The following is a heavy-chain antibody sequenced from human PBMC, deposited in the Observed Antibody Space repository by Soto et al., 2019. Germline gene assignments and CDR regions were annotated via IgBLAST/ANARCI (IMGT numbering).Heavy chain of an antibody. V-gene: IGHV3-30-3*01. Sequence: QVQLVESGGGVVQPGRSLRLSCAASGFTFSSYAMHWVRQAPGKGLEWVAVISYDGSNKYYADSVKGRFTISRDNSKKTLYLQMNSLRAEDTAVYYCARDVLGEHTLYCYYDGMDVWGQGTTVTVSS. J-gene: IGHJ6*02. CDR2: ISYDGSNK. CDR1: GFTFSSYA. CDR3: ARDVLGEHTLYCYYDGMDV. D-gene: IGHD2-21*01.